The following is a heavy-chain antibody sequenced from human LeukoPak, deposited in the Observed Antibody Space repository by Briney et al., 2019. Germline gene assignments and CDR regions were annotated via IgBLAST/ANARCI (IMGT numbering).Heavy chain of an antibody. CDR2: IKEDGSEK. V-gene: IGHV3-7*05. D-gene: IGHD3-9*01. Sequence: GGSLRLSCAVSGFTFTSYWMHWVRQAPGKGLEWVANIKEDGSEKYYVDSVRGRFTISRDNAKNSLYLQIDSLRADDTAVYYCARVFSQSWDYWGQGTPVTVSS. CDR1: GFTFTSYW. CDR3: ARVFSQSWDY. J-gene: IGHJ4*02.